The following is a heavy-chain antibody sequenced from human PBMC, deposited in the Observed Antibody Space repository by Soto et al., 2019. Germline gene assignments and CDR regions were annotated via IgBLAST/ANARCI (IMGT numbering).Heavy chain of an antibody. CDR3: ARSSDIVLMIYATFDS. Sequence: WGSLLFSCTASVFTFNSHSMNWLRQAPGKGLDWVSSISFDSDHVYYADSVKGRFTISRDNAENSVYLQMNSLRAEDTAVYYCARSSDIVLMIYATFDSWGQGTMVTVSS. CDR2: ISFDSDHV. D-gene: IGHD2-8*01. J-gene: IGHJ4*02. V-gene: IGHV3-21*01. CDR1: VFTFNSHS.